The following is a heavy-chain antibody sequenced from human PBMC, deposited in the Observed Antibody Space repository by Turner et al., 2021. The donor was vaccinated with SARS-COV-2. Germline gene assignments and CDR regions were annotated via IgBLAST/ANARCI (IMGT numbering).Heavy chain of an antibody. Sequence: EVQLVESGGGLIQPGGSLRLSCAASGFTVSSNYMSWVRQAPGKGLEWVSVIYSGGSTYYADSVNGRFTISRDNSKNTLYLQMNSLRAEDTAVYYCARGYSSGWYQSGAFDIWGQGTMVTVSS. CDR2: IYSGGST. CDR3: ARGYSSGWYQSGAFDI. D-gene: IGHD6-19*01. J-gene: IGHJ3*02. V-gene: IGHV3-53*01. CDR1: GFTVSSNY.